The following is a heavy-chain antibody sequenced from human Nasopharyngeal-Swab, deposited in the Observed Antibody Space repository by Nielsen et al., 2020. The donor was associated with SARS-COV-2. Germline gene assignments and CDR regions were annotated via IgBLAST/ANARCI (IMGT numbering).Heavy chain of an antibody. Sequence: GGSLRLSCAASGFTFSSYSMNWVRQAPGKGLEWVSYISSSSSTIYYADSVKGRFTISRDNAKNSLYLQMNSLRAEDTAVYYCARDSYSSSWYENRRFDPWGQGTLVTVSS. D-gene: IGHD6-13*01. CDR2: ISSSSSTI. CDR3: ARDSYSSSWYENRRFDP. J-gene: IGHJ5*02. CDR1: GFTFSSYS. V-gene: IGHV3-48*04.